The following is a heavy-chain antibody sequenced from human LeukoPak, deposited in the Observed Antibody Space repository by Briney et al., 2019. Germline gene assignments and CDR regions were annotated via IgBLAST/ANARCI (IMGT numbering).Heavy chain of an antibody. CDR3: AREGEGGSYYDFDY. CDR1: GYTFTGYY. V-gene: IGHV1-2*02. J-gene: IGHJ4*02. D-gene: IGHD1-26*01. CDR2: INPNSGGT. Sequence: ASVKVSCKASGYTFTGYYMHWVRQAPGQGLEWMGWINPNSGGTNYAQKFQGRVTMTRDTSISTAYMELSRLRSDDTAVYYCAREGEGGSYYDFDYWGQGTLVTVSS.